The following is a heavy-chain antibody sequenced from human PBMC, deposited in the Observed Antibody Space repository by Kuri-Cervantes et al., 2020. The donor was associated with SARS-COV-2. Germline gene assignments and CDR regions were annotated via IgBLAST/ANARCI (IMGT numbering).Heavy chain of an antibody. Sequence: GESLKISCAASGFTFSSYAMSWVRQAPGKGLEWVSVISASGASTYYADSVKGRFTISGDNSKNTLYLQMNSLRAEDTAVYYCAKVGTSIAVSGRFDYWGQGTLVTVSS. V-gene: IGHV3-23*01. CDR2: ISASGAST. D-gene: IGHD6-19*01. CDR1: GFTFSSYA. J-gene: IGHJ4*02. CDR3: AKVGTSIAVSGRFDY.